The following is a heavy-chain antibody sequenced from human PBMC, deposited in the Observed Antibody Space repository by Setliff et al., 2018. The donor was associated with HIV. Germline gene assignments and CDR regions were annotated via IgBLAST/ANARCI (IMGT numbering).Heavy chain of an antibody. Sequence: GGSLRLSCAASGFTFSSYWMSWVRQAPGKGLEWVANIKQDGSEKYYVDSVRGRFTISRDNAKNSLYLQINSLRAEDTAVYYCARELGEYCSGGTCYHHYYFDYWGPGTLVTVSS. V-gene: IGHV3-7*01. CDR1: GFTFSSYW. J-gene: IGHJ4*02. D-gene: IGHD2-15*01. CDR3: ARELGEYCSGGTCYHHYYFDY. CDR2: IKQDGSEK.